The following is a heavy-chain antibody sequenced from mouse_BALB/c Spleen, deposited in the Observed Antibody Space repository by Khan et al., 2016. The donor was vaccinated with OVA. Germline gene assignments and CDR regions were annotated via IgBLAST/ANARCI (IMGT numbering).Heavy chain of an antibody. CDR3: ARSIMAN. CDR1: GYSITSDYA. Sequence: EVQLVESGPGLVKPSQSLSLTCTVTGYSITSDYAWNWIRQFPGNKLEWLGYISYSGCTSYNPSLKSLISITRDTSKNQFFLQLNSVTTEDTATYYCARSIMANWGQGTTLTVSS. CDR2: ISYSGCT. V-gene: IGHV3-2*02. J-gene: IGHJ2*01.